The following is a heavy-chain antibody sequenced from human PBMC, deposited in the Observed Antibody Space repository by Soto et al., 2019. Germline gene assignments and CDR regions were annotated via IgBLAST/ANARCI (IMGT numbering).Heavy chain of an antibody. CDR2: ISSSSSTI. J-gene: IGHJ6*02. V-gene: IGHV3-48*02. Sequence: GGSLRLSCAASGFTFSSYSMNWVRQAPGKGLEWVSYISSSSSTIYYADSVKGRFTISRDNAKNSLYLQMNSLRDEDTAVYYCARGGQLRYFDWLPGTGPPPDGMDVWGQGTTVTVSS. CDR3: ARGGQLRYFDWLPGTGPPPDGMDV. CDR1: GFTFSSYS. D-gene: IGHD3-9*01.